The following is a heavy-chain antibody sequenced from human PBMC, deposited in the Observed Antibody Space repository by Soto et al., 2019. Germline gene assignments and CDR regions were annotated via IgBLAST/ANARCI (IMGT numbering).Heavy chain of an antibody. CDR1: GGTFSSYA. J-gene: IGHJ6*02. CDR3: ARDRSIAVAGTTPYYYYGMDV. CDR2: IIPIFGTA. V-gene: IGHV1-69*13. Sequence: SVKVSCKASGGTFSSYAISWVRQAPGQGLEWMGGIIPIFGTANYAQKFQGRVTITADESTSTAYMELSSLRSEDTAVYYCARDRSIAVAGTTPYYYYGMDVWGQGTTVTVSS. D-gene: IGHD6-19*01.